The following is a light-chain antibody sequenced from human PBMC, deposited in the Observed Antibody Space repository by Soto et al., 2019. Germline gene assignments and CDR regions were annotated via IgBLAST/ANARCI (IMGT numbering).Light chain of an antibody. CDR1: QSVSSSY. J-gene: IGKJ3*01. CDR2: GAS. CDR3: QQYGSSALFT. Sequence: EIVLTQSPGTLSSSPGERATLSCRASQSVSSSYLAWYQQKPGQAPRLLIYGASSMATGIPDRFSGSGSGTDFTLTISRVEPEDFAVFYCQQYGSSALFTLGPGTNEDIK. V-gene: IGKV3-20*01.